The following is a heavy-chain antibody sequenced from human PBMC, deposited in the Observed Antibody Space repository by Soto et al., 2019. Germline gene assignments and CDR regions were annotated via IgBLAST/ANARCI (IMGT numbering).Heavy chain of an antibody. CDR1: GYTFTSYD. V-gene: IGHV1-8*01. CDR3: ARVFSGTTGTGVAYYYCGMDV. CDR2: MNPNSGNT. D-gene: IGHD1-1*01. J-gene: IGHJ6*02. Sequence: QVQLVQSGAEVKKPGASVKVSCKASGYTFTSYDINWVRQATGQGLEWMGWMNPNSGNTGYAQKFQGRVTMNRNTSISTVYMELSSLRSEDTAVYYCARVFSGTTGTGVAYYYCGMDVWGQGITVTVSS.